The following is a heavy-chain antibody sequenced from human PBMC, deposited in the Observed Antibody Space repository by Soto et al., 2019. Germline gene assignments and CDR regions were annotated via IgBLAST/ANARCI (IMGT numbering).Heavy chain of an antibody. CDR1: GFTFSNAW. CDR2: IKSKTNGGTT. J-gene: IGHJ3*02. V-gene: IGHV3-15*07. Sequence: EVQLVESGGGLVKSGGSLRLSCAASGFTFSNAWMNWVRQAPGKGLEWVGRIKSKTNGGTTDYAAPVKGRFTISRDDSKNTLYLQMNSLKTEDTAVYFCTTVLLSGSYAAFDIWGQGTMVTVSS. D-gene: IGHD1-26*01. CDR3: TTVLLSGSYAAFDI.